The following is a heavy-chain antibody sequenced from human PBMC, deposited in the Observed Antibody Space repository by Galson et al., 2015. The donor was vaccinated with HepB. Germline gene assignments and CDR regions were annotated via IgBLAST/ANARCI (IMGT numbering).Heavy chain of an antibody. J-gene: IGHJ4*02. Sequence: SLRLSCAASGFTFTTYWMSWVRQAPGKGLEWVANIKQDGSEKYYVDSVKGRFTISRDNSKNSLYVEMNSLRAEDTAVYYCARGGIVRFFDWVTFDFWGQGTVATVSS. CDR1: GFTFTTYW. D-gene: IGHD3-9*01. CDR3: ARGGIVRFFDWVTFDF. V-gene: IGHV3-7*03. CDR2: IKQDGSEK.